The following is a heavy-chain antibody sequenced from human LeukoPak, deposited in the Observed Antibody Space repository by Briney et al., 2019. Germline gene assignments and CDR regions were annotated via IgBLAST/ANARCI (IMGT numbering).Heavy chain of an antibody. D-gene: IGHD5-18*01. CDR1: GFTFSSYA. Sequence: GGSLRLSCAASGFTFSSYAMSWVRQAPGKGLEWVSAISGSGGSTYYADSVKGRFTISRDNSKNTLYLQMNSLRAEDTAVYCCYASKRGYSYVFDYWGQGTLVTVSP. CDR3: YASKRGYSYVFDY. CDR2: ISGSGGST. J-gene: IGHJ4*02. V-gene: IGHV3-23*01.